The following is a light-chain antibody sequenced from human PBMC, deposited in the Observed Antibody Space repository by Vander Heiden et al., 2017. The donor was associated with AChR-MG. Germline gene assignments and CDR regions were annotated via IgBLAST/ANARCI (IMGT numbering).Light chain of an antibody. J-gene: IGLJ2*01. CDR2: DDT. Sequence: SYVLTQPPPVSVAPGQTARITCGGNDIGSKTVHWYQQKPGQAPFLVVYDDTYRPSGIPERFSGSNSGDTATLSISRVEAGDEADYFCQVWHTTVVFGGGTKLTVL. CDR1: DIGSKT. V-gene: IGLV3-21*02. CDR3: QVWHTTVV.